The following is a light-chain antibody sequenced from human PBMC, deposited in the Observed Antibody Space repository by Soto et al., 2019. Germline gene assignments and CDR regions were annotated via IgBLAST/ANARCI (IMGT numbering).Light chain of an antibody. CDR3: QQLNSYPLT. Sequence: DIQMTQSPSSLSASVGDRVTITWRASQSISTYLHWYQQKPGKAPNLLIYAASTLQSGVPSRFSGSGSGTEFTLTISSLQPEDFATYYCQQLNSYPLTFGGGTKVDIK. J-gene: IGKJ4*01. V-gene: IGKV1-9*01. CDR2: AAS. CDR1: QSISTY.